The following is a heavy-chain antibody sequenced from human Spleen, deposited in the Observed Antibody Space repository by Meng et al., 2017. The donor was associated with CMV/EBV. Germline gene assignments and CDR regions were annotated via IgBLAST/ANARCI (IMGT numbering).Heavy chain of an antibody. CDR2: ISGTDPTT. J-gene: IGHJ5*02. CDR1: GFSFSSSE. V-gene: IGHV3-48*03. D-gene: IGHD3-3*01. Sequence: GGSLRLSCAASGFSFSSSEMNWVRQAPGKGLEWVSYISGTDPTTYYADSVKGRFTISRDNAKNLLYLQMNSLRAEDTAVYYCARGPARGYDMWSGWFDPWGQGTLVTVSS. CDR3: ARGPARGYDMWSGWFDP.